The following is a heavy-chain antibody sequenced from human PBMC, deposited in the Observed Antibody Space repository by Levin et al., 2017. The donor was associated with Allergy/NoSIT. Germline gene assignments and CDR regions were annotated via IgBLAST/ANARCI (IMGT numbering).Heavy chain of an antibody. CDR1: GGSFSGYY. V-gene: IGHV4-34*01. J-gene: IGHJ5*02. D-gene: IGHD3-16*01. CDR2: INHSGST. CDR3: ARGTLRLDP. Sequence: SETLSLTCAVYGGSFSGYYWSWIRQPPGKGLEWIGEINHSGSTNYNPSLKSRVTISVDTSKNQFSLKLGSVTAADTAVYYGARGTLRLDPWGQGTLVAVSS.